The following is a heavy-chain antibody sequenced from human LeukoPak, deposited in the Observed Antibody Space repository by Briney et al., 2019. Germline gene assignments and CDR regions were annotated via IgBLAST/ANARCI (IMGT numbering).Heavy chain of an antibody. Sequence: GGSLRFSCAASGFTFDRFTIHWVRQTPGKGLEWVSLINRRGHTFYADSVKGRFTISRDNSRNSVFLQMNSLRPEDTALYHCAKEVDCPSDCLFFHSWGQGTLVTVSS. D-gene: IGHD2-21*02. CDR2: INRRGHT. CDR1: GFTFDRFT. V-gene: IGHV3-43*01. J-gene: IGHJ4*02. CDR3: AKEVDCPSDCLFFHS.